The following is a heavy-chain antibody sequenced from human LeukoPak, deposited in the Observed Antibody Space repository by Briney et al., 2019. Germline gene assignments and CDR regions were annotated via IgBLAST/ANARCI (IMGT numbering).Heavy chain of an antibody. CDR3: TRQKDGPQAFDV. CDR2: IRSKANSYAT. Sequence: PGGSLRLSCAASGFTFSGSAMHWVRQASGKGLEWVGRIRSKANSYATAYAASVKGRFTISRDDSKNTAYLQMNSLKTEDTAVYYCTRQKDGPQAFDVWGQGTMVTVSS. V-gene: IGHV3-73*01. CDR1: GFTFSGSA. J-gene: IGHJ3*01. D-gene: IGHD2-15*01.